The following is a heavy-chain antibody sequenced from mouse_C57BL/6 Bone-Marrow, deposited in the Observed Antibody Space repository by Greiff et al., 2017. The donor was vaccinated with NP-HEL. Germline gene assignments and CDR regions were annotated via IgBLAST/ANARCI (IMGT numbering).Heavy chain of an antibody. CDR1: GYTFTSYW. J-gene: IGHJ4*01. Sequence: VQLQQPGAELVMPGASVKLSCKASGYTFTSYWMHWVKQRPGQGLEWIAEIDPSDSYTNYNQKFKGKSTLTVDKSSSTAYMQLSSLTSEDSAVYYCARSTTTVVHAMDYWGQGTSVTVSS. D-gene: IGHD1-1*01. CDR3: ARSTTTVVHAMDY. CDR2: IDPSDSYT. V-gene: IGHV1-69*01.